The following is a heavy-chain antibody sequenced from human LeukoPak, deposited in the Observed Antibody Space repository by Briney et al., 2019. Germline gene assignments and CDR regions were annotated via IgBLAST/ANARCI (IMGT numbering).Heavy chain of an antibody. CDR1: GYSISSGYY. CDR2: SGST. D-gene: IGHD5-12*01. J-gene: IGHJ5*02. CDR3: ARRGYSGYEHT. Sequence: SETLSLTCTVSGYSISSGYYWGWIRQPPGKGLEWIGSGSTNYNPSLKSRVTISVDTSKNQFSLKLSSVTAADTAVYYCARRGYSGYEHTWGQGTLVTVSS. V-gene: IGHV4-38-2*02.